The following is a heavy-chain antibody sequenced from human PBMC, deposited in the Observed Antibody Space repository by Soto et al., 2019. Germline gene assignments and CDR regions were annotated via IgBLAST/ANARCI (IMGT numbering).Heavy chain of an antibody. CDR3: AREGFVDAFDF. CDR2: IYYSGST. J-gene: IGHJ3*01. V-gene: IGHV4-31*03. Sequence: PSETLSLTCTVSGGSISSGGYYWSWIRQHPGKGLEWIGYIYYSGSTYYNPSLKSRVTISVDTSKNQFSLKLSSVTAADTAVYYCAREGFVDAFDFWGQGTMVTVSS. CDR1: GGSISSGGYY.